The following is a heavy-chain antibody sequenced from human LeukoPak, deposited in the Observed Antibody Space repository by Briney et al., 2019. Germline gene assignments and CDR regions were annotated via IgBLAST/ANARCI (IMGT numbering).Heavy chain of an antibody. CDR2: IIPIFGTA. V-gene: IGHV1-69*13. Sequence: ASVKVSCKASGGTFSSYAISWVRQAPGQGLEWMGGIIPIFGTANYAQKFQGRVTITADESTSTAYMELSSLRSEDTAVYYCAREGSGYYLFDYWGQGTLVTVSS. J-gene: IGHJ4*02. D-gene: IGHD3-3*01. CDR1: GGTFSSYA. CDR3: AREGSGYYLFDY.